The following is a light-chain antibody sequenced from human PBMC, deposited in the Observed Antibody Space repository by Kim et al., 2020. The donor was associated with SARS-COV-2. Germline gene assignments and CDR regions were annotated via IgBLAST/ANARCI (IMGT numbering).Light chain of an antibody. J-gene: IGKJ1*01. CDR3: QQYRSYPWT. V-gene: IGKV1-5*03. CDR2: EAS. CDR1: RSIAGL. Sequence: ASVGDRVTISCRASRSIAGLLAWYQQKPGQAPKLLIYEASTLKSGVPSRFTGSGSGTEFTLTTSSLQPDDFATYYCQQYRSYPWTFGQGTKVDIK.